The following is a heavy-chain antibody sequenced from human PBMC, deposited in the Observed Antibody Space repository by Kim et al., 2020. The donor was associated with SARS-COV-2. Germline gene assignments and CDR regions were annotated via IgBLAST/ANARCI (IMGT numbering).Heavy chain of an antibody. CDR2: ISSSSSYI. Sequence: GGSLRLSCAASGFTFSSYSMNWFRQAPGKGLEWVSSISSSSSYIYYADSVKGRFTISRDNAKNSLYLQMNSLRAEDTAVYYCARDADVGATIIIDYWGQGTLVTVSS. V-gene: IGHV3-21*04. D-gene: IGHD1-26*01. CDR3: ARDADVGATIIIDY. CDR1: GFTFSSYS. J-gene: IGHJ4*02.